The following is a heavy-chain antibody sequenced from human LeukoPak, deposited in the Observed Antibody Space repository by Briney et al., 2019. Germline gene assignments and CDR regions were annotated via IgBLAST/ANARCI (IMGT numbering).Heavy chain of an antibody. D-gene: IGHD6-13*01. Sequence: GGSLRLTCPASGFTLSSNYMSWLRQAPGKGVAWVSVIYSGGSSYYADSVKGRFTISRDNSKNTLYLQINSLRAEDTALYYCARGIAAAGAAEDGYWGQGTLVTVSS. J-gene: IGHJ4*02. CDR3: ARGIAAAGAAEDGY. CDR1: GFTLSSNY. CDR2: IYSGGSS. V-gene: IGHV3-66*01.